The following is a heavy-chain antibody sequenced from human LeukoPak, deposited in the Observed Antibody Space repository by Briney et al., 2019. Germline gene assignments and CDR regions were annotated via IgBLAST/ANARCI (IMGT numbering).Heavy chain of an antibody. D-gene: IGHD6-19*01. J-gene: IGHJ3*02. V-gene: IGHV3-33*01. CDR3: ARPPRLIDAFDI. CDR1: GFIFSTYG. Sequence: GGSLRLSCAASGFIFSTYGMHWVRQPPGKGLEWVAVIWYDGSITYYGDSVKGRFTISRDNSKNTLYLQMNSLRAEDTAVYYCARPPRLIDAFDIWGQGTMVTVSS. CDR2: IWYDGSIT.